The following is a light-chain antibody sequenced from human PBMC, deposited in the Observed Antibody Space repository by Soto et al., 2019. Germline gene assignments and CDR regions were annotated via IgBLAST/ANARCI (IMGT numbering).Light chain of an antibody. Sequence: QSALTQPASVSGSRGQSITISCTGTTSDIGTYKFASWYQQHPGKAPKLILFDVSDRPSGISERFSGSKSGNTASLTISGLQAEDEDDYYCNSYTHPGSHVVFGGGTKVTVL. CDR2: DVS. V-gene: IGLV2-14*01. CDR3: NSYTHPGSHVV. CDR1: TSDIGTYKF. J-gene: IGLJ2*01.